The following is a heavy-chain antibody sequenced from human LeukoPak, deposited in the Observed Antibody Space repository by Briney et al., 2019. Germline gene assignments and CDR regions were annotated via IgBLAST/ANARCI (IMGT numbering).Heavy chain of an antibody. V-gene: IGHV4-59*01. J-gene: IGHJ5*02. CDR3: AGGTTNWFDP. CDR2: IYYSGST. Sequence: SETLSLTCTVSGGSISTYYWSWIRQPPGKGLEWIGYIYYSGSTNCNPSLKSRVTISVDTSKNQFSLKLSSVTAADTAVYYCAGGTTNWFDPWGQGTLVTVSS. CDR1: GGSISTYY. D-gene: IGHD4-11*01.